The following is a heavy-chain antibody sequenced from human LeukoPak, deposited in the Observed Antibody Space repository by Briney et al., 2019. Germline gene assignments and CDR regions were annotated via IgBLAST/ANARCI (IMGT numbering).Heavy chain of an antibody. CDR2: IYSGGGT. Sequence: GGSLRLSCAASGFNVSSNYMSWGRQAPGKGLEWVSVIYSGGGTYYADSVKGRFTISRDNSKNTLYLEMNSLRAEDTAVYYCARDASSGWRHDYWGQGTLVTVSS. J-gene: IGHJ4*02. V-gene: IGHV3-53*01. D-gene: IGHD6-19*01. CDR1: GFNVSSNY. CDR3: ARDASSGWRHDY.